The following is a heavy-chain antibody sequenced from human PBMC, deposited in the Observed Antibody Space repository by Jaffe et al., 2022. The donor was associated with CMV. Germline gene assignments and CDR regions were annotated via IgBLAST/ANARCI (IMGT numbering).Heavy chain of an antibody. V-gene: IGHV6-1*01. CDR3: AREGFVVVPAAMWSHYYYYYMDV. D-gene: IGHD2-2*01. J-gene: IGHJ6*03. CDR2: TYYRSKWYN. Sequence: QVQLQQSGPGLVKPSQTLSLTCAISGDSVSSNSAAWNWIRQSPSRGLEWLGRTYYRSKWYNDYAVSVKSRITINPDTSKNQFSLQLNSVTPEDTAVYYCAREGFVVVPAAMWSHYYYYYMDVWGKGTTVTVSS. CDR1: GDSVSSNSAA.